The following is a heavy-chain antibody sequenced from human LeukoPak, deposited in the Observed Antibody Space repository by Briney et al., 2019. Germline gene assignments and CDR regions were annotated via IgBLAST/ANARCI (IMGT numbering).Heavy chain of an antibody. CDR3: ARIPLGSGQGFDP. CDR2: IYTSGGA. CDR1: GGSISSGTSY. V-gene: IGHV4-61*02. J-gene: IGHJ5*02. D-gene: IGHD3-10*01. Sequence: SQTLSLTCTVSGGSISSGTSYWSWIRQPAGKGLEWIGRIYTSGGAHYNPSLTSRVPISVDTSKNQFSLTLSSVTAADTAVYYCARIPLGSGQGFDPWGQGIQVTVSS.